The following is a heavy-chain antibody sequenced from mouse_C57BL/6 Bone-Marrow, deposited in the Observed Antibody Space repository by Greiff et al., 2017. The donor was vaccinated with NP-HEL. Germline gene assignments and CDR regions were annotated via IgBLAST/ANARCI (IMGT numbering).Heavy chain of an antibody. J-gene: IGHJ1*03. CDR1: GYTFTSYW. D-gene: IGHD3-2*02. CDR2: IHPNSGST. CDR3: ARQLRLRYFDV. V-gene: IGHV1-64*01. Sequence: QVQLQQPGAELVKPGASVKLSCKASGYTFTSYWLHWVKQRPGQGLEWIGMIHPNSGSTNYNEKFKRKATLTVDKSSSTAYMQLSSLTSEDSAVYYCARQLRLRYFDVWGTGTTVTVSS.